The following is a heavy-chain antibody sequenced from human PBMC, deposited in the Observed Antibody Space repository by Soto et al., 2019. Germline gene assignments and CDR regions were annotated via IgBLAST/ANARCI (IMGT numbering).Heavy chain of an antibody. CDR2: IYYSGST. J-gene: IGHJ5*02. Sequence: SETLSLTCTVYGGSISSYYWSWIRQPPGKGLEWIGYIYYSGSTNYNPSLKSRVTISVDTSKNQFSLKLSSVTAADTAVYYCARDHPPGPSYSSSWYGNWFDPWGQGTLVTVSS. V-gene: IGHV4-59*01. D-gene: IGHD6-13*01. CDR3: ARDHPPGPSYSSSWYGNWFDP. CDR1: GGSISSYY.